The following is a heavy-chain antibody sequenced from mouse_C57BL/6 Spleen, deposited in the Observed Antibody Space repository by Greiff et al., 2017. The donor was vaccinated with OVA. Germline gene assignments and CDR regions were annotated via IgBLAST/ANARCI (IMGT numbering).Heavy chain of an antibody. D-gene: IGHD2-5*01. Sequence: EVKLMESGGGLVKPGGSLKLSCAASGFTFSDYGMHWVRQAPEKGLEWVAYISSGSSTIYYADTVKGRFTISRDNAKNTLFLQMTSLRSEDTAMYYCARYYSNYHWYFDVWGTGTTVTVSS. J-gene: IGHJ1*03. V-gene: IGHV5-17*01. CDR3: ARYYSNYHWYFDV. CDR1: GFTFSDYG. CDR2: ISSGSSTI.